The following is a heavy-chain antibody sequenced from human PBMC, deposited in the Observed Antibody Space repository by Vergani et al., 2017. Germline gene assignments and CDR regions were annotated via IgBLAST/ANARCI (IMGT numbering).Heavy chain of an antibody. D-gene: IGHD2-2*01. Sequence: EVPLVQSGAAVKKPGESLKISCKGSGYSFTNYWIAWVRQLPGKGLEWMGIIYPGDSDTRYSPSFQGQVTISVDKSISTAYLQWSSLKASDTAMYYCARQNVAAAPSGTSMIVSLFYYMDVWGKGTTVTVSS. V-gene: IGHV5-51*01. J-gene: IGHJ6*03. CDR3: ARQNVAAAPSGTSMIVSLFYYMDV. CDR1: GYSFTNYW. CDR2: IYPGDSDT.